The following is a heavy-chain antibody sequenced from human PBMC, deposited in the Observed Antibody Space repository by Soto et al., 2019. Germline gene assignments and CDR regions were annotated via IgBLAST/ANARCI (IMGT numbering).Heavy chain of an antibody. D-gene: IGHD2-2*01. J-gene: IGHJ4*02. V-gene: IGHV4-39*01. CDR1: GGSISSSSYY. CDR2: IYYSGST. CDR3: ARHARRNIVVVPAAMRTNDY. Sequence: SETLSLTCTVSGGSISSSSYYWGWIRQPPGKGLDWIGSIYYSGSTYYNPSLKSRVTISVDTSKNQFSLKLSSVTAADTAVYYCARHARRNIVVVPAAMRTNDYWGQGTLVTVSS.